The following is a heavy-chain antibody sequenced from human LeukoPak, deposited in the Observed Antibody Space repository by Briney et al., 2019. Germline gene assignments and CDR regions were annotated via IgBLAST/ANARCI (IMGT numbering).Heavy chain of an antibody. J-gene: IGHJ5*01. Sequence: GGSLRLSCAASGFAFSNFAMHWVRQAPGRGLEWVAVVSYEGTIKYYADSAKGRFTISRDNSGNIISLQMSNLTTDDTATYYCAREKFDSWGQGALVTVSP. V-gene: IGHV3-30*14. CDR3: AREKFDS. CDR2: VSYEGTIK. CDR1: GFAFSNFA.